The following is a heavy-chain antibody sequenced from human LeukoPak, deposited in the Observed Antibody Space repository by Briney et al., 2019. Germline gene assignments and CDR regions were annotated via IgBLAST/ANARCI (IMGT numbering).Heavy chain of an antibody. CDR2: MNPNSGNT. Sequence: ASVKVSCKASGYTFSNYDVTWVLQAPGQGLEYMGWMNPNSGNTGFAQKFRGRVTMTSDASTTSAFMELMRLTSEDTAVYYCTRAVRNQLLSEYWGQGTRITVSS. CDR3: TRAVRNQLLSEY. CDR1: GYTFSNYD. J-gene: IGHJ4*02. D-gene: IGHD2-2*01. V-gene: IGHV1-8*01.